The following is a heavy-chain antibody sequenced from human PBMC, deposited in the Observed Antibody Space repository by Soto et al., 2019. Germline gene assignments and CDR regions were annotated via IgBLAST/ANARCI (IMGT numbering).Heavy chain of an antibody. J-gene: IGHJ6*02. CDR3: ARDKEVLLTNYGMAV. CDR1: RFTFGSYW. V-gene: IGHV3-74*01. Sequence: GGSLRLSCTAPRFTFGSYWRHWVRQAPGKGLVWVSDINVDGTETWYADSVKGRFTTSRDNDKKTLYLHMTGLRVDDTGVYYCARDKEVLLTNYGMAVWGQGTTVTVYS. CDR2: INVDGTET.